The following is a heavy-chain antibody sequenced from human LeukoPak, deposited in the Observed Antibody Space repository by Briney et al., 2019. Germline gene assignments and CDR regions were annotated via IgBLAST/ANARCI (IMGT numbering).Heavy chain of an antibody. CDR2: LSHDGNNE. Sequence: GGSLRFSCAASGFTFSSYGMHWVRQAPGKGLEWVAALSHDGNNEFYADSVKGRFTISRDNSKNTLYLQMNSLRAGDTAAFYCAKDNYYGSSAVIDYWGQGTLVTVSS. D-gene: IGHD3-22*01. CDR3: AKDNYYGSSAVIDY. V-gene: IGHV3-30*18. J-gene: IGHJ4*02. CDR1: GFTFSSYG.